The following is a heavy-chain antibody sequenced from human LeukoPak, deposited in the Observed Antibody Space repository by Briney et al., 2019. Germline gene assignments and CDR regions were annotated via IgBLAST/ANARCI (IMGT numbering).Heavy chain of an antibody. D-gene: IGHD3-10*01. V-gene: IGHV4-39*07. CDR3: ARGLKRGDY. CDR1: GGSISSGGYY. J-gene: IGHJ4*02. Sequence: SETLSLTCTVSGGSISSGGYYWSWIRQPPGKGLEWIGEINHSGSTNYNPSLKSRVTISVDTSKNQFSLKLSSVTAADTAVYYCARGLKRGDYWGQGTLVTVSS. CDR2: INHSGST.